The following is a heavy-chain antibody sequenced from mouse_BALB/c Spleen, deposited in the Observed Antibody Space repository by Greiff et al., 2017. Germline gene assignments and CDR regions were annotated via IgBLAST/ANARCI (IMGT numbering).Heavy chain of an antibody. Sequence: VQLQQSGAELARPGASVKLSCKASGYTFPDYYINWVKQRTGQGLEWIGEIYPGSGNTYYNEKFKGKATLTADKSSSTAYMQLSSLTSEDSAVYFCARSVWDYWGQGTLVTVSA. J-gene: IGHJ3*01. D-gene: IGHD2-10*02. CDR3: ARSVWDY. V-gene: IGHV1-77*01. CDR1: GYTFPDYY. CDR2: IYPGSGNT.